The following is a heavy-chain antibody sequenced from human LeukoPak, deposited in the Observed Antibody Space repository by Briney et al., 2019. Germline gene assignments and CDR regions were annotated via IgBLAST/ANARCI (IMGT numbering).Heavy chain of an antibody. CDR2: ISSSNTAI. V-gene: IGHV3-48*02. J-gene: IGHJ4*02. CDR3: ARDSRFAFDY. Sequence: PGGSLRLSCAASGFTFSSNSMNWVRQAPGKGLEWFSYISSSNTAIYYADSVNGRFTISIDNAKNSLYLQMNSLRDEDTAVYYCARDSRFAFDYWGQGTLVTVSS. CDR1: GFTFSSNS. D-gene: IGHD6-13*01.